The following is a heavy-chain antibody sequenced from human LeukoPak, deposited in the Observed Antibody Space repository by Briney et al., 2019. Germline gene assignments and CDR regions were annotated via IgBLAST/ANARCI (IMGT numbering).Heavy chain of an antibody. CDR1: GFTFRNSG. J-gene: IGHJ4*02. CDR2: IRYDGSII. CDR3: AKDVNTGGDYFDH. V-gene: IGHV3-30*02. D-gene: IGHD1-14*01. Sequence: GGSLRLSCAASGFTFRNSGMHWVRQALAKGLEWVAFIRYDGSIIYYADSVKGRFTISRDNSKNTLYMQMNSLRAEDTAVYYCAKDVNTGGDYFDHWGQGTLVTVSS.